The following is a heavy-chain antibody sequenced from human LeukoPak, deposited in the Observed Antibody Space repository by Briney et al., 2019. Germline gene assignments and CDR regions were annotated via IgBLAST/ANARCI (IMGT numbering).Heavy chain of an antibody. CDR2: ISSSSSYI. CDR1: GFTFSSYS. CDR3: ARDHGGILDY. J-gene: IGHJ4*02. V-gene: IGHV3-21*01. Sequence: GGFLRLSCAASGFTFSSYSMNWVRQAPGKGLEWVSSISSSSSYIYYADSVKGRFTISRDNAKNSLYLQMNSLRAEDTAVYYCARDHGGILDYWGQGTLVTVSS. D-gene: IGHD3-16*01.